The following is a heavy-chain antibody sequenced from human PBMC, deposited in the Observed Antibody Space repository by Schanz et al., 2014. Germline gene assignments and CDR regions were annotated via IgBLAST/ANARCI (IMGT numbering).Heavy chain of an antibody. CDR1: GFTFSTFA. J-gene: IGHJ4*02. CDR3: AKYRGYYRVSGSYRELEY. CDR2: LWHDGSKK. D-gene: IGHD3-10*01. Sequence: VQLVESGGGLVQPGGSLRLSCSASGFTFSTFAMHWVRQAPGKGLEWVAILWHDGSKKYYADSVKGRFTVSRDNSKNTLYLQLNSLRAEDTAVYYCAKYRGYYRVSGSYRELEYWGQGTLVTVSS. V-gene: IGHV3-30*02.